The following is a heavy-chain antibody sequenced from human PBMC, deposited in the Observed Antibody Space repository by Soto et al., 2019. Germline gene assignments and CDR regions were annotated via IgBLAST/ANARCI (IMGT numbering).Heavy chain of an antibody. CDR2: IKSKTDGGTT. D-gene: IGHD6-19*01. V-gene: IGHV3-15*01. CDR3: TTDVFGAVAGTDDLY. Sequence: GGSLRLSCAASGFTFSNAWMSWVRQAPGKGLEWVGRIKSKTDGGTTDYAAPVKGRFTISRDDSKNTLYLQMNSLKTEDTAVYYCTTDVFGAVAGTDDLYWGQGTLVTVSS. CDR1: GFTFSNAW. J-gene: IGHJ4*02.